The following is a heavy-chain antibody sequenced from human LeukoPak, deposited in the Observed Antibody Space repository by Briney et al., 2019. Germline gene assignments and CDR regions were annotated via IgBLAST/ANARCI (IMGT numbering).Heavy chain of an antibody. Sequence: SVKVSCKASGGTFNSYGIIWVRQAPGQGLEWVGGIIPILGTANYAQKFQGRVTITADKSTSTAYMELSSLRSEDAAVYYCGRGARPPHYYYYMDVWGKGTTVTISS. CDR2: IIPILGTA. J-gene: IGHJ6*03. CDR1: GGTFNSYG. V-gene: IGHV1-69*10. D-gene: IGHD5-12*01. CDR3: GRGARPPHYYYYMDV.